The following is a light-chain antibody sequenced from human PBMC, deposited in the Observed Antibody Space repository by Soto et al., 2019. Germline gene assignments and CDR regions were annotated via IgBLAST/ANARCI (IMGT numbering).Light chain of an antibody. CDR2: DAS. CDR1: ESVRHY. CDR3: QQYGTSPIT. V-gene: IGKV3-11*01. Sequence: TQSPSSLSASVGDRVTITCRASESVRHYVAWYQQKPAQAPRLLIYDASNRATGIPARFSGSGSGTDYTLTISSLEAEDFAVYYCQQYGTSPITFGQGTRLEI. J-gene: IGKJ5*01.